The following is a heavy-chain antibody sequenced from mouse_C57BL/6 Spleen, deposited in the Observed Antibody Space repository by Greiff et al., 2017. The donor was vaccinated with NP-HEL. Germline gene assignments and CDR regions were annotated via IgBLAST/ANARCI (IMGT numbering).Heavy chain of an antibody. Sequence: QVQLKESGAELVKPGASVKISCKASGYAFSSYWMNWVKQRPGKGLEWIGQIYPGDGDTNYNGKFKGKATLTADKSSSTAYMQLSSLTSEDSAVYFCARWGDGYYHFDYWGQGTTLTVSS. CDR1: GYAFSSYW. CDR2: IYPGDGDT. J-gene: IGHJ2*01. V-gene: IGHV1-80*01. D-gene: IGHD2-3*01. CDR3: ARWGDGYYHFDY.